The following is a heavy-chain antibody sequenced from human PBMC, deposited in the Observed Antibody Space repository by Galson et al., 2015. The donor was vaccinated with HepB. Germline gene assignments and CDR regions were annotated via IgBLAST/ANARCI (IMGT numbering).Heavy chain of an antibody. J-gene: IGHJ4*02. Sequence: PALVKPTQTLTLTCTFSGFSLSTSGVGVGWIRQPPGKALEWLALIYWDDDKRYSPSLKGRLTITKGTSKNQVVLTMTNMDPVDTATYYCAHRRRSSWYFDYWGQGTLVTASS. CDR1: GFSLSTSGVG. D-gene: IGHD6-13*01. V-gene: IGHV2-5*02. CDR3: AHRRRSSWYFDY. CDR2: IYWDDDK.